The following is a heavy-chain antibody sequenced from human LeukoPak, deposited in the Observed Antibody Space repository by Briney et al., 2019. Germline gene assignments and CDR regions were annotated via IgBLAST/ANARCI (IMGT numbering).Heavy chain of an antibody. CDR1: GGSFSGYY. Sequence: SETLSLTCAVYGGSFSGYYWSWIRQPPGKGLEWIGEINHSGSTNYNPSLKSRVTISVDTSKNQFSLKLSSVTAADTAVYYCARRYSTSSYNWFDPWGQGTLVTVSS. CDR2: INHSGST. CDR3: ARRYSTSSYNWFDP. J-gene: IGHJ5*02. V-gene: IGHV4-34*01. D-gene: IGHD6-6*01.